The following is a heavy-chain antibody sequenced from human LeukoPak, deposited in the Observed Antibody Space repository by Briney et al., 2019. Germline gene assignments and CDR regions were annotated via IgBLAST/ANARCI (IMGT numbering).Heavy chain of an antibody. D-gene: IGHD6-13*01. Sequence: GGTVRLPRAASGFTFRSYELHWVRQAPGRGLEWVSYISSSGSTIYYADSLKGRFTISRDNAKTSLYLQMNSLRAEDTAVYYCARAHSSSAFDYWGQGTLLTVSS. CDR1: GFTFRSYE. CDR3: ARAHSSSAFDY. CDR2: ISSSGSTI. V-gene: IGHV3-48*03. J-gene: IGHJ4*02.